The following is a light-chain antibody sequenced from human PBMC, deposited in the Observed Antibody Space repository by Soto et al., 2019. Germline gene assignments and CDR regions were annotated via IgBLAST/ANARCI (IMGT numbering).Light chain of an antibody. CDR2: EVS. CDR1: SSDVGGYNY. CDR3: SSYTSSRAYV. Sequence: QSVLTQAASVSGSPGQSITISCTGTSSDVGGYNYVSWYQQQSGKAPKLMIHEVSHRPSGVSNRFSGSKSGNTASLTISGLQAEDEADYYCSSYTSSRAYVFGIGTKVTVL. J-gene: IGLJ1*01. V-gene: IGLV2-14*01.